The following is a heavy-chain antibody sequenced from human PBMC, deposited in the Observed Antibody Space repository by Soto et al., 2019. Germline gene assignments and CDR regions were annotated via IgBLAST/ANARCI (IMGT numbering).Heavy chain of an antibody. CDR3: ASDEYSSGWYGYYYGMDV. J-gene: IGHJ6*02. CDR2: IIPILGIA. CDR1: GGTFSSYT. Sequence: QVQLVQSGAEVKEPGSSVKVSCKASGGTFSSYTISWVRQAPGQGLEWMGRIIPILGIANYAQKFQGRVTITADKSTSTAYMELSSLRSEDTAVYYCASDEYSSGWYGYYYGMDVWGQGTTVTVSS. D-gene: IGHD6-19*01. V-gene: IGHV1-69*02.